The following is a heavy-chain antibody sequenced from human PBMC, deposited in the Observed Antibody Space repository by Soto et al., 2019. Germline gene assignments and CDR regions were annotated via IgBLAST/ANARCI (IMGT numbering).Heavy chain of an antibody. CDR1: GFTFSSYS. D-gene: IGHD3-10*02. J-gene: IGHJ4*02. CDR3: ARDKGDGYNMFEPPDY. V-gene: IGHV3-21*01. Sequence: LRLSCAASGFTFSSYSMNWVRQAPGKGLEWVSSISSSSSYIYYADSVKGRFTISRDNAKNSLYLQMNSLRAEDTAVYYCARDKGDGYNMFEPPDYWGQGTLVTVSS. CDR2: ISSSSSYI.